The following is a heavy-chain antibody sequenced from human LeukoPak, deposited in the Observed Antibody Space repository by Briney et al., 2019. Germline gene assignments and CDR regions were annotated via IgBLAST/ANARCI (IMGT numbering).Heavy chain of an antibody. D-gene: IGHD5/OR15-5a*01. CDR3: ARGRVVYGDDALDI. CDR2: IYSGGST. CDR1: GFSVSTNY. V-gene: IGHV3-66*01. J-gene: IGHJ3*02. Sequence: PGGSRRLSCAASGFSVSTNYMCWVRLAPGKGLEWVSTIYSGGSTNYPVSLKGRFTVSRDDSKNTLYLQMNSLRTEDTALYYCARGRVVYGDDALDIWGQGTVVTVSS.